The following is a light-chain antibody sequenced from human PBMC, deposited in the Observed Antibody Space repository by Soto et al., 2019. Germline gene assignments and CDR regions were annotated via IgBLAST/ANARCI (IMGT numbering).Light chain of an antibody. J-gene: IGKJ1*01. CDR2: DAS. Sequence: DIQMTQSPSTLSASVGDRVTITCRASQSISSWLAWYQQKPGKAPKLLIYDASSLDSGVPSRFSGSGSGTEFTLTISSLQPDDFATYYCQQYNNYSWTFGQGTRWIS. V-gene: IGKV1-5*01. CDR1: QSISSW. CDR3: QQYNNYSWT.